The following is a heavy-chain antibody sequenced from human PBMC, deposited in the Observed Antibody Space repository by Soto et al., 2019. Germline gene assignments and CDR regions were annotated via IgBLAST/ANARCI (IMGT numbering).Heavy chain of an antibody. CDR1: GFTFSSYG. J-gene: IGHJ3*02. V-gene: IGHV3-30*18. Sequence: GGSLRLSCAGSGFTFSSYGMHWVRQAPGKGLAWVAVVSYDGGNKYYADSVKGRFTISRDNSRYTMYLQMNSLRTEDTGVYYCAKDRRVDVSYAAFEIWGQGTMVTVSS. CDR3: AKDRRVDVSYAAFEI. CDR2: VSYDGGNK. D-gene: IGHD3-16*01.